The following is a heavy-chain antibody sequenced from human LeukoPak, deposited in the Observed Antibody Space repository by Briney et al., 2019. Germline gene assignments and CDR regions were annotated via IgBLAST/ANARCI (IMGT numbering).Heavy chain of an antibody. J-gene: IGHJ4*02. D-gene: IGHD6-13*01. CDR3: ARGRHRIAAAGTGSDY. V-gene: IGHV4-34*01. Sequence: SETLCLSCAVSGGSFSGYYWSWIRQPPGKGLEWIGGMNHSGSTDSTPSLKSRVTRSADTSKSQFSLKLSSVTVADPAVYYCARGRHRIAAAGTGSDYWGQGTLVTVSS. CDR2: MNHSGST. CDR1: GGSFSGYY.